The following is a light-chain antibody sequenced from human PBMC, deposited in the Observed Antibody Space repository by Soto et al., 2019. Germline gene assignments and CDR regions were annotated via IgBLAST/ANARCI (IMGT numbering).Light chain of an antibody. CDR1: QSVSSS. CDR3: QQRTKWRT. CDR2: DAS. J-gene: IGKJ1*01. Sequence: EIVSTQSPATLSLSPGERATLSCRASQSVSSSLAWYQQKPGQAPRLLIYDASNRATGIPARFSGSGSGTDFTLTISSLEPEDFAVYYCQQRTKWRTFGQGTKVDI. V-gene: IGKV3-11*01.